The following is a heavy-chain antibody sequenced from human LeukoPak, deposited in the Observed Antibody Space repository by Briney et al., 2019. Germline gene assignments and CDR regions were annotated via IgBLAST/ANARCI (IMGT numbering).Heavy chain of an antibody. Sequence: SETLAPTCAVYDGSFRGYYWSWIRQPPGKGREWMGEINHSRSTTNNPSRKARLTISVDTSKNQFSPTLSSVTGADTAVYYWARCQNSYGPGYWYFDLWGRGNLVTVSS. D-gene: IGHD5-18*01. CDR1: DGSFRGYY. CDR3: ARCQNSYGPGYWYFDL. V-gene: IGHV4-34*01. CDR2: INHSRST. J-gene: IGHJ2*01.